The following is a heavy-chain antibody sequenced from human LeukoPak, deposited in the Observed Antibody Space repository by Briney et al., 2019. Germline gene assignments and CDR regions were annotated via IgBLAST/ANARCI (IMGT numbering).Heavy chain of an antibody. CDR1: GGSTSRY. J-gene: IGHJ4*02. CDR2: VYHSGST. CDR3: VRTLYGDYYDA. D-gene: IGHD4-17*01. V-gene: IGHV4-59*08. Sequence: PSETLSLTCTVSGGSTSRYWSWIRQPPGKGLEWIGYVYHSGSTNYSPSLKSRVTISIDTSKNQFSLKLNSVTAADTAVYYCVRTLYGDYYDAWGQGTLVTVSP.